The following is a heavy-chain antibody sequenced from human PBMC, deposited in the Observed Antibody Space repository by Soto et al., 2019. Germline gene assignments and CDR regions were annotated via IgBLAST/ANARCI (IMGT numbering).Heavy chain of an antibody. CDR1: GVTFSSYA. Sequence: GGSLRLSCVASGVTFSSYAMSWVRQAPGKGLEWVAVISYDGSNKYYADSVKDRFTISRDNSKSTLYLQMNSLRADDTAVYYCVAGQYFFDYCGQGTLVTVSS. D-gene: IGHD6-19*01. CDR3: VAGQYFFDY. CDR2: ISYDGSNK. J-gene: IGHJ4*02. V-gene: IGHV3-30*03.